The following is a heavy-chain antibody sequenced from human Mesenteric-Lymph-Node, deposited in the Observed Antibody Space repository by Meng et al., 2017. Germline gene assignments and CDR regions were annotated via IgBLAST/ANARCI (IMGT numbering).Heavy chain of an antibody. Sequence: SETLSLTCSVSGGSISTYYWRWIRQPPGKGLEWIGYIYYSGSTKYNPSLKSRVTISVDTSKNQFSLKLSSVTAADTAVYYCARAAYYYDSVDYWGQGTLVTVSS. D-gene: IGHD3-22*01. CDR2: IYYSGST. CDR3: ARAAYYYDSVDY. J-gene: IGHJ4*02. V-gene: IGHV4-59*01. CDR1: GGSISTYY.